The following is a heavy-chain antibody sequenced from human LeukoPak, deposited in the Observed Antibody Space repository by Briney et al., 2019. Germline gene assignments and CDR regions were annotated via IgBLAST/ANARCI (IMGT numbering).Heavy chain of an antibody. Sequence: SETLSLTCTVSGGSISSYYWSWIRQPPGKGLEWIGYIYYSGSTNYNPSLKGRVTISVDTSKNQLSLKLSSVTAADTAVYYCARAGRWEGRPHAFDIWGQGTMVTVSS. D-gene: IGHD1-26*01. V-gene: IGHV4-59*01. CDR1: GGSISSYY. CDR3: ARAGRWEGRPHAFDI. J-gene: IGHJ3*02. CDR2: IYYSGST.